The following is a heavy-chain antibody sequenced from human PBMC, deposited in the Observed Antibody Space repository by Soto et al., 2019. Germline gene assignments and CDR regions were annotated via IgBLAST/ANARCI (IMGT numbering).Heavy chain of an antibody. J-gene: IGHJ5*02. CDR1: GYSFTSYY. Sequence: ASVEVSSKASGYSFTSYYMRWVRQAPGQGLDWMGIINPSGGSTSYAQKFQGRVTMTRDTSTSTVYMELSSLRSEDTAVYYCARDSSSGHNWFDPWGQGTLVTVSS. V-gene: IGHV1-46*01. D-gene: IGHD6-6*01. CDR2: INPSGGST. CDR3: ARDSSSGHNWFDP.